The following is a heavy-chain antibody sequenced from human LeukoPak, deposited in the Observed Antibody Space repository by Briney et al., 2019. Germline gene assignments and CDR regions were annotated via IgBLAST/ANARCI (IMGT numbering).Heavy chain of an antibody. V-gene: IGHV1-2*02. CDR2: INPNSGGT. CDR3: ARGASKGMATIY. D-gene: IGHD5-24*01. Sequence: ASVKVSCKASGYTFTGYYMHWVRQAPGQGLEWMGWINPNSGGTNYAQKFQGRATMTRDTSISTAYMELSRLRSDDTAVYYCARGASKGMATIYWGQGTLVTVSS. J-gene: IGHJ4*02. CDR1: GYTFTGYY.